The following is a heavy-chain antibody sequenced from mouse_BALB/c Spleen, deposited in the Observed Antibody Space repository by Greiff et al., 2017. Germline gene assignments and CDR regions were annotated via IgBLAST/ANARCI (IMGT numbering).Heavy chain of an antibody. CDR1: GYTFTSYT. CDR2: INPSSGYT. J-gene: IGHJ4*01. V-gene: IGHV1-4*02. D-gene: IGHD3-2*01. CDR3: ASDSSGYLMDY. Sequence: LQESAAELARPGASVKMSCKASGYTFTSYTMHWVKQRPGQGLEWIGYINPSSGYTEYNQKFKDKTTLTADKSSSTAYMQLSSLTSEDSAVYYCASDSSGYLMDYWGQGTSVTVSS.